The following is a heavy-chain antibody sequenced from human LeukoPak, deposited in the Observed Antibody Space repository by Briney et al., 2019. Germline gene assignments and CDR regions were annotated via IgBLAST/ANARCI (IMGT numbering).Heavy chain of an antibody. CDR2: INPKSGGT. CDR3: VRGGDGIAVAATLDWLDS. J-gene: IGHJ5*01. D-gene: IGHD6-19*01. CDR1: GYTLTGYS. Sequence: ASVKVSCKASGYTLTGYSMHWVRQAPGQGLEWMGWINPKSGGTSYAQMFQGRVTMTRDTSISTSYMELSRLRSDDTAVYYCVRGGDGIAVAATLDWLDSWGQGTLVTVSS. V-gene: IGHV1-2*02.